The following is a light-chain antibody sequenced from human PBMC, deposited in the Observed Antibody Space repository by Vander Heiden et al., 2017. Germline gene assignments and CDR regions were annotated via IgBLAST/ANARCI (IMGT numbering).Light chain of an antibody. J-gene: IGLJ2*01. V-gene: IGLV2-23*01. CDR3: CSYAGSVV. CDR1: SRDVGSYNL. Sequence: QSALTQPASVSGSPGQSITISCTGTSRDVGSYNLVSWYQQHPGKAPKLMIYEGSKRPSWVSNRFSGSRSGNTASLTISGLQAEDEADYYCCSYAGSVVFGGGTKLTVL. CDR2: EGS.